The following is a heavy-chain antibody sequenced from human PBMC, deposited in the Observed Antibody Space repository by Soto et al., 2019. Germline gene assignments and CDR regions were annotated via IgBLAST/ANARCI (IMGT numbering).Heavy chain of an antibody. V-gene: IGHV1-69*01. CDR1: GGTFSSYA. CDR2: ITPIFGTA. CDR3: ARGWGYDSNDYYYAY. Sequence: QVQLVQSGAEVKKPGSSVKVSCKASGGTFSSYAISWVRQAPGQGLEWMGGITPIFGTANHAQKFQGRVTIIADESTSTVYMELSSLRSEDTAMYYCARGWGYDSNDYYYAYWGQGTLVIVSS. D-gene: IGHD3-22*01. J-gene: IGHJ4*02.